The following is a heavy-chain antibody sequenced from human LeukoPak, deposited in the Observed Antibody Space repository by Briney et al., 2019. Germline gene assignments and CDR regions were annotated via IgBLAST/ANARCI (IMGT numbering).Heavy chain of an antibody. D-gene: IGHD6-19*01. CDR3: AKGSGSGWYGWFDP. V-gene: IGHV3-23*01. J-gene: IGHJ5*02. Sequence: PGGSLRLSCAASKFTFSAYAMYWVRQAPGKGLEWVSCIEASDVNTYYADSVKGRFSISRDNSKNTLYLQMNSLRAEDTAVYYCAKGSGSGWYGWFDPWGQGTLVTVSS. CDR1: KFTFSAYA. CDR2: IEASDVNT.